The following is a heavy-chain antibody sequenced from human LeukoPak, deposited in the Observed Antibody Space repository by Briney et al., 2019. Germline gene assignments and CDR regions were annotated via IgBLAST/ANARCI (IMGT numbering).Heavy chain of an antibody. CDR1: GFIVSDNY. V-gene: IGHV3-53*01. CDR2: IYSGGTT. D-gene: IGHD3-10*01. Sequence: GGSLRLSCAASGFIVSDNYMTWVRQAPEKGLEWVSLIYSGGTTYYADSVKGRFTISRDNSKNTLYLQMNSLRAEDTAMYYCASDPNNSGSASFAYYWGQGTLVTVSS. J-gene: IGHJ4*02. CDR3: ASDPNNSGSASFAYY.